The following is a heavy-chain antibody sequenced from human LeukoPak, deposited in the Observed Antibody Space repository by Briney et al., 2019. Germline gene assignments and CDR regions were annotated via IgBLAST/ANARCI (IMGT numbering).Heavy chain of an antibody. J-gene: IGHJ4*02. V-gene: IGHV4-59*01. CDR1: GGSISSYY. CDR3: AREDCSGDGRYSFDY. CDR2: IYYSGST. Sequence: PSETLSLTCTVSGGSISSYYWSWIRQPPGKGLEWIGYIYYSGSTNYNPSLKSRVTISVDTSKNQFSLKLSSVTAADTAVYYCAREDCSGDGRYSFDYWGQGTLVTVFS. D-gene: IGHD2-15*01.